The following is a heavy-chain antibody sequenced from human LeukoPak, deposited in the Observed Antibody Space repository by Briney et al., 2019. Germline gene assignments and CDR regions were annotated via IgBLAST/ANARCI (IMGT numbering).Heavy chain of an antibody. V-gene: IGHV4-34*01. J-gene: IGHJ4*02. Sequence: SETLSLTCTVFNGSFGASYWSWIRQSPGKGLEWIAEINRGGYTNYKPSLRSRVTISIDTSKNQFSLRLSSVTAADTAIYYCARNYGSGSFYPYYFDYWGQGTPVTVSS. CDR2: INRGGYT. CDR1: NGSFGASY. CDR3: ARNYGSGSFYPYYFDY. D-gene: IGHD3-10*01.